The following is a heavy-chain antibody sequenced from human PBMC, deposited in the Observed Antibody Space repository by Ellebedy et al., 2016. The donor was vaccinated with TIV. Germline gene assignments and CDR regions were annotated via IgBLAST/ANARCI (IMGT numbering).Heavy chain of an antibody. J-gene: IGHJ4*02. CDR3: ARGHNSAGDY. CDR2: IKQDGSEK. D-gene: IGHD6-19*01. V-gene: IGHV3-7*01. CDR1: GFTFSSYW. Sequence: GESLKISXAASGFTFSSYWMSWVRQAPGKGLEWVANIKQDGSEKYYVDSVKGRFTISRDNAKNSLSLQMNSLRADDTAVYYCARGHNSAGDYWGQGTLVTVSS.